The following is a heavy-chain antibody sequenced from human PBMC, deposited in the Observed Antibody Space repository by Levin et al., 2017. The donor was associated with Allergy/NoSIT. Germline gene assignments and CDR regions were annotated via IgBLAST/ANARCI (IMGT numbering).Heavy chain of an antibody. Sequence: SGPTLVKPTQTLTLTCTFSGFSLSTSGVGVGWIRQPPGKALEWLALIYWDDDKRYSPSLKSRLTITKDTSKNQVVLTMTNMDPVDTATYYCAHRPDYYDSSGYYHPTHWLFDYWGQGTLVTVSS. V-gene: IGHV2-5*02. CDR2: IYWDDDK. CDR1: GFSLSTSGVG. J-gene: IGHJ4*02. D-gene: IGHD3-22*01. CDR3: AHRPDYYDSSGYYHPTHWLFDY.